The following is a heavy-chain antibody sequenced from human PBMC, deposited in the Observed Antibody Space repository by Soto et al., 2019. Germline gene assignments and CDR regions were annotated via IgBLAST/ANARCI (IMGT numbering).Heavy chain of an antibody. J-gene: IGHJ5*02. Sequence: QVQLQESGPGLVKPSQTLSLTCTVSGGSISSGGYYWSWIRQHPGKGLEWIGYIYYSGSTYYNPSLKSRVTISVDTTKNQFSLKLSSVTAADTAVYYCARADMVRGVIWWFDPWGQGTLVTVSS. CDR3: ARADMVRGVIWWFDP. CDR2: IYYSGST. D-gene: IGHD3-10*01. V-gene: IGHV4-31*03. CDR1: GGSISSGGYY.